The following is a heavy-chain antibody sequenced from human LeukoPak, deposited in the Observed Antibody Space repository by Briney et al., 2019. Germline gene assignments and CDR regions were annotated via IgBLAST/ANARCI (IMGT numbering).Heavy chain of an antibody. V-gene: IGHV3-23*01. CDR1: GFTFSSYA. D-gene: IGHD5-12*01. CDR3: AKDLDIVATITGN. Sequence: PGGSLRLSCAASGFTFSSYAMSWVRQAPGKGLEWVPGVSGSGGSTYYADSVKGRFTISRDNSKNTLYLQMNSLRAEDTAVYYCAKDLDIVATITGNWGQGTLVIVSS. CDR2: VSGSGGST. J-gene: IGHJ4*02.